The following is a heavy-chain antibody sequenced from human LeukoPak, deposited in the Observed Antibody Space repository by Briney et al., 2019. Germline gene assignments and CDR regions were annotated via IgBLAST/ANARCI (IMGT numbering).Heavy chain of an antibody. D-gene: IGHD6-13*01. Sequence: GGSLRLSCAAYGFTFSSYSMNWVRQAPGKGLEWVSFISTSSSYIYYADSVKGRFTISRDNAKNSLYLQMNSLRVEDTAVYYCARVGALSSSWLLHWGQGTLVTVSS. J-gene: IGHJ4*02. CDR3: ARVGALSSSWLLH. V-gene: IGHV3-21*01. CDR1: GFTFSSYS. CDR2: ISTSSSYI.